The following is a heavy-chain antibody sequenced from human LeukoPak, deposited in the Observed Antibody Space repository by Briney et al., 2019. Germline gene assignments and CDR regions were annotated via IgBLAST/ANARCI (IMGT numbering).Heavy chain of an antibody. Sequence: PGGSLRLSCAASGFTFRSYAMSWVRQAPGKGLEWVSAISGSGGSTYYADSVKGRFTISRDNSKNTLYLQMNSLGAEDTAIYYCARGNYGSDRGYFDYWGQGTLVTVSS. CDR1: GFTFRSYA. CDR3: ARGNYGSDRGYFDY. J-gene: IGHJ4*02. V-gene: IGHV3-23*01. CDR2: ISGSGGST. D-gene: IGHD5-12*01.